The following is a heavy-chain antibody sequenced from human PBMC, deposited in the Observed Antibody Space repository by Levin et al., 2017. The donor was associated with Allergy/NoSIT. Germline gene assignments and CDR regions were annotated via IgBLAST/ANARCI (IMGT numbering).Heavy chain of an antibody. CDR3: AQHPPYGSGGTCYRYFGD. V-gene: IGHV3-23*01. Sequence: GGSLRLSCAASGFTFSSYAMSWVRQAPGKGLDWVSAISGSSGGTYYADSVRGRFTISRDNSKNTLYLQMNSLRAEDTAVYYCAQHPPYGSGGTCYRYFGDWGQGTLVTVSS. CDR1: GFTFSSYA. J-gene: IGHJ4*02. D-gene: IGHD2-15*01. CDR2: ISGSSGGT.